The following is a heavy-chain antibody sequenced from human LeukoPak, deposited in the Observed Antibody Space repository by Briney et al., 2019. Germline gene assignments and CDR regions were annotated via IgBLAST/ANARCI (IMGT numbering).Heavy chain of an antibody. CDR3: ARGAPPYSSGWYGRFDY. CDR1: GGSISSSSYS. CDR2: INHSGST. Sequence: SETLSLTCTVPGGSISSSSYSWSWIRQPPGKGLEWIGEINHSGSTNYNPSLKSRVTISVDTSKNQFSLKLSSVTAADTAVYYCARGAPPYSSGWYGRFDYWGQGTLVTVSS. V-gene: IGHV4-39*07. J-gene: IGHJ4*02. D-gene: IGHD6-19*01.